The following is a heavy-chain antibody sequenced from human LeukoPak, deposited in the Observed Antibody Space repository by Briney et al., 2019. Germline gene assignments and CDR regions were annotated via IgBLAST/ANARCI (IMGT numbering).Heavy chain of an antibody. J-gene: IGHJ4*02. CDR3: AKDRASSDY. CDR1: GFTFSSYG. Sequence: GGSLRLSCAASGFTFSSYGMTWVRQAPGKGLEWVSTLTGSGGSTYYADSVKGRFTISRDNSKNTLYLQMNSLRAEDTAVYYCAKDRASSDYWGQGTLVTVSS. D-gene: IGHD2-21*01. CDR2: LTGSGGST. V-gene: IGHV3-23*01.